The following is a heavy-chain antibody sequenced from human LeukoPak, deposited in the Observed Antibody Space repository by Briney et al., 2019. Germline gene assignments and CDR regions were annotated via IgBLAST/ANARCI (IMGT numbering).Heavy chain of an antibody. CDR3: AREDYDILTGNWFDP. CDR2: INPSGGST. D-gene: IGHD3-9*01. V-gene: IGHV1-46*01. Sequence: ASVKVSCKASGYTFTSYYMHWVRPAPGQGLEWMGIINPSGGSTSYAQKFQGRVTMTRDTSTSTVYMELSSLRSEDTALYYCAREDYDILTGNWFDPWGQGTLVTVSS. CDR1: GYTFTSYY. J-gene: IGHJ5*02.